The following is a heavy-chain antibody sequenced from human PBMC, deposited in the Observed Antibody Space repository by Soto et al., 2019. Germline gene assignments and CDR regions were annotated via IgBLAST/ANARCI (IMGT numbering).Heavy chain of an antibody. Sequence: PSETLSLTCPVSGGSISSYYWSWIRQPPGKGLEWIGYIYYSGSTNYNPSLKSRVTISVDTSKNQYSLKLSSVTAADTAVYYCARAIYDSSGYYWYYDYWGQGTLVTGSS. CDR2: IYYSGST. V-gene: IGHV4-59*01. CDR3: ARAIYDSSGYYWYYDY. J-gene: IGHJ4*02. CDR1: GGSISSYY. D-gene: IGHD3-22*01.